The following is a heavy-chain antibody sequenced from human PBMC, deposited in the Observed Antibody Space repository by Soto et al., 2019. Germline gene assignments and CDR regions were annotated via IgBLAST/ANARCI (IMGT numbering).Heavy chain of an antibody. V-gene: IGHV4-4*07. J-gene: IGHJ5*02. D-gene: IGHD3-22*01. CDR3: ARRDRRGYSYWLET. CDR1: GGSISSYY. Sequence: SETLSLTCTVSGGSISSYYWSWIRQPSGKGLEWIGRIYSSGSTNYNPSLKSRVTMSVDTSKNQFSLRLSSVTAADTAVYYCARRDRRGYSYWLETWGQGTLVTVSS. CDR2: IYSSGST.